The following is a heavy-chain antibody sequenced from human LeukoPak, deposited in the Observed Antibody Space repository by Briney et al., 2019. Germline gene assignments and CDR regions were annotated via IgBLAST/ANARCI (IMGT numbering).Heavy chain of an antibody. D-gene: IGHD1-20*01. Sequence: GGSLRLSCAASGFTFSSYWMSWVRQAPGKGLEGVANIKQDGSEKYYVDSVKGRFTISRDNSKNTLYLQMTSLRAEDTAVYYCAKNPGHNFPQSWGQGTLVTVTS. J-gene: IGHJ1*01. V-gene: IGHV3-7*03. CDR2: IKQDGSEK. CDR1: GFTFSSYW. CDR3: AKNPGHNFPQS.